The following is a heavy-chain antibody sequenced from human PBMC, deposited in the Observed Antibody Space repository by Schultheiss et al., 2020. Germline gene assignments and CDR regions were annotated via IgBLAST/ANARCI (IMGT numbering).Heavy chain of an antibody. CDR2: IYYSGST. CDR1: GGSISSSSYY. D-gene: IGHD6-6*01. CDR3: AGSSSPHYYYGMDV. V-gene: IGHV4-39*01. Sequence: SETLSLTCTVSGGSISSSSYYWGWIRQPPGKGLEWIGSIYYSGSTYYNPSLKSRVTISVDTSKNQFSLKLSSVTAADTAVYYCAGSSSPHYYYGMDVWGQGTTVTVSS. J-gene: IGHJ6*02.